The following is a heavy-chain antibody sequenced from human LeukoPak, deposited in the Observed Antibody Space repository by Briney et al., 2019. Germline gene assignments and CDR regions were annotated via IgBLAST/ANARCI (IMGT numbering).Heavy chain of an antibody. CDR1: GFTFSSYA. CDR3: SKALGYYYDSSGYPN. CDR2: ISGSGGST. V-gene: IGHV3-23*01. D-gene: IGHD3-22*01. J-gene: IGHJ4*02. Sequence: GGSLRLSCAASGFTFSSYAMSWVRQAPGKGLEWVSAISGSGGSTYYADSVKGRFTISRDNSKNTLYLQMNSLRVEATAVYYCSKALGYYYDSSGYPNWGQGTLVTVSS.